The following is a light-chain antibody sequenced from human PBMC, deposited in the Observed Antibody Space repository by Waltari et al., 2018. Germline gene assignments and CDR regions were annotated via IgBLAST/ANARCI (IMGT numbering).Light chain of an antibody. CDR3: QQDNNWPPWT. CDR1: QSVSGN. CDR2: GAS. J-gene: IGKJ1*01. V-gene: IGKV3-15*01. Sequence: DIVMTQSPATLSVSPGERATLSCRASQSVSGNLAWYQQKPGQAPRLLIYGASTRGTGIPARFSGSGSGTEFTLTISSMQSEDFAVYYCQQDNNWPPWTFGQGTKVEIK.